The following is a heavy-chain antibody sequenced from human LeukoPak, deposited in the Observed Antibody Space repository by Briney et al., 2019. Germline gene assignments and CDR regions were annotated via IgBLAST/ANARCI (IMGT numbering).Heavy chain of an antibody. Sequence: PSETLSLTCTVSGGSTSSYYWSWIRQPPGKGLEWIGYIYYSGSTNYNPSLKSRVTISVDTSKNQFSLNLNSVTAEDTAVYFCARHGIVDSSRKYYFDYWGQGTLVTASS. J-gene: IGHJ4*02. CDR2: IYYSGST. D-gene: IGHD6-13*01. V-gene: IGHV4-59*08. CDR1: GGSTSSYY. CDR3: ARHGIVDSSRKYYFDY.